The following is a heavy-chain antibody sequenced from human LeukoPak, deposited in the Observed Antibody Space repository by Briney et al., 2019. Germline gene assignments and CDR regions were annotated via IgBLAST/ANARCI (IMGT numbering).Heavy chain of an antibody. CDR3: AKDILTAADPYYYYGMDV. CDR2: ISGDGGST. CDR1: GFTFDDYA. Sequence: GGSLRLSCAASGFTFDDYAMHCVRQAPGKGLEWVSLISGDGGSTYYADSVKGRFTISRDNSKNSLYLQMNSLRTEDTALYYCAKDILTAADPYYYYGMDVWGQGTTVTVSS. J-gene: IGHJ6*02. V-gene: IGHV3-43*02. D-gene: IGHD6-13*01.